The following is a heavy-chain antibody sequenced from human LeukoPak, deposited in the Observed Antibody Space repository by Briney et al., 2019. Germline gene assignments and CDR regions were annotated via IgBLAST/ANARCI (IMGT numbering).Heavy chain of an antibody. CDR3: ARDAASVVVAAKNYYYYYMDV. Sequence: ASVKVSCKASGYTFTSYYMHWVRQAPGQGLEWMGIINPSGGSTSYAQKFQGRVTMTRDMSTSTVYMELSSLRSEDTAVYYCARDAASVVVAAKNYYYYYMDVWGKGTTVTVSS. J-gene: IGHJ6*03. CDR2: INPSGGST. V-gene: IGHV1-46*01. D-gene: IGHD2-15*01. CDR1: GYTFTSYY.